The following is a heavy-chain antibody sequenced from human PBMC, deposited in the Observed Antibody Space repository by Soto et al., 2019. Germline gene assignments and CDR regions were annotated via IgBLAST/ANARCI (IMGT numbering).Heavy chain of an antibody. J-gene: IGHJ4*02. Sequence: SETLSLTCTVSGGSISSSRYYWGLIRQPPGKGLEWIGSIYYSGSTYYNPSLKSRVTISVDTSKNQFSLKLSSVTAADTAVYYCARQGHYYDSLGFEYWGQGTLVTVSS. CDR3: ARQGHYYDSLGFEY. V-gene: IGHV4-39*01. D-gene: IGHD3-22*01. CDR2: IYYSGST. CDR1: GGSISSSRYY.